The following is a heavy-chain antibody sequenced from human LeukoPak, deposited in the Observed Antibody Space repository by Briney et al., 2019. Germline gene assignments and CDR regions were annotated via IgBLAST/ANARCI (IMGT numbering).Heavy chain of an antibody. CDR1: GFTFTSSA. CDR3: AADRGWFRNWYDET. CDR2: IVVGSGNT. D-gene: IGHD1-20*01. Sequence: TSVKVSCKASGFTFTSSAMQWVRQARGQRLEWIGWIVVGSGNTNYAQKFQERVTITRDMSTSTAYMELSSLRSEDTAVYYCAADRGWFRNWYDETWGQGTLVTVSS. V-gene: IGHV1-58*02. J-gene: IGHJ4*02.